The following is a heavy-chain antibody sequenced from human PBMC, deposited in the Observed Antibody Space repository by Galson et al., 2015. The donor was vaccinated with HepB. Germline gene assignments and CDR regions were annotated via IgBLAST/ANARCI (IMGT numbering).Heavy chain of an antibody. CDR3: ARESTMYYYDSSGYAYFQH. V-gene: IGHV1-69*06. D-gene: IGHD3-22*01. Sequence: SVKVSCKASGGTFSSYAISWVRQAPGQGLEWMGGIIPIFGTANYAQKFQGRVTITADKSTSTAYMELSSLRSEDTAVYYCARESTMYYYDSSGYAYFQHWGQGTLVTVSS. CDR2: IIPIFGTA. CDR1: GGTFSSYA. J-gene: IGHJ1*01.